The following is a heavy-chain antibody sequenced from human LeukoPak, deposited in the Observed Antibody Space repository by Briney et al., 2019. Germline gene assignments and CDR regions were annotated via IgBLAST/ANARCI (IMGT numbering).Heavy chain of an antibody. CDR2: ISGSGGSS. J-gene: IGHJ5*02. CDR3: AGDPPRSGWFDP. V-gene: IGHV3-23*01. CDR1: GFTFSSYA. Sequence: GGSLRLSCAASGFTFSSYAMSWVRQAPGKGLEWVSAISGSGGSSYYADSVKGRFTISRDNSKNTLYLQMNSLRAEDTAVYYCAGDPPRSGWFDPWGQGTLVTVSS. D-gene: IGHD3-10*01.